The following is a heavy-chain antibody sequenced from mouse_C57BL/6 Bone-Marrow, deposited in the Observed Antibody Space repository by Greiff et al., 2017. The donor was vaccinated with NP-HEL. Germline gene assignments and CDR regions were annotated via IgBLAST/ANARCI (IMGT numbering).Heavy chain of an antibody. D-gene: IGHD2-3*01. CDR3: TEGGLLLFAY. Sequence: VTLKVSGAELVRPGASVKLSCTASGFNINDDYMHWVKQRPEQGLEWIGWIDPENGDTEYASKFQGKATITADTSSNTAYLHLSSLTSEDTAVYYCTEGGLLLFAYWGQGTLVTVSA. J-gene: IGHJ3*01. CDR1: GFNINDDY. CDR2: IDPENGDT. V-gene: IGHV14-4*01.